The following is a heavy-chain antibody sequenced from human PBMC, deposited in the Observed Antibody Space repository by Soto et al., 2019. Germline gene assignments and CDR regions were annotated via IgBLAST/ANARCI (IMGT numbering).Heavy chain of an antibody. CDR3: ARDYYDTIQGPYYFDY. D-gene: IGHD3-22*01. CDR2: ISSSSSYT. CDR1: GFTFSDYY. J-gene: IGHJ4*02. V-gene: IGHV3-11*06. Sequence: GGSLRLSCAASGFTFSDYYMSWIRQAPGKGLEWVSYISSSSSYTNYADSVKGRFTISRDNAKNSLYLQMNSLRAEDTAVYYCARDYYDTIQGPYYFDYWGQGTLVTVSS.